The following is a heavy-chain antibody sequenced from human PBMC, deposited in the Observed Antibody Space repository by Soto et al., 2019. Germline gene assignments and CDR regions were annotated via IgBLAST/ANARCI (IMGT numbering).Heavy chain of an antibody. V-gene: IGHV1-69*13. Sequence: SVKVSCKASGGTFSSYAISWVRQAPGQGLEWMGGIIPIFGTANYAQKFQGRVTITADESTSTAYMELSSLRSEDTAVYYCARVYYDSSGYGAFDIWGQGTMVTVSS. CDR2: IIPIFGTA. D-gene: IGHD3-22*01. J-gene: IGHJ3*02. CDR3: ARVYYDSSGYGAFDI. CDR1: GGTFSSYA.